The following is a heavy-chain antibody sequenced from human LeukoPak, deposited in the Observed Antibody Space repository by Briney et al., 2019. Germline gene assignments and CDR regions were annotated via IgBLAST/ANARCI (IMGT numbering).Heavy chain of an antibody. CDR3: ARSYSRGVWFDP. CDR1: GGSINDFY. J-gene: IGHJ5*02. D-gene: IGHD6-13*01. V-gene: IGHV4-59*06. CDR2: IYYSGST. Sequence: SETLSLTCTVSGGSINDFYWTWIRQPPGKGLEWIGYIYYSGSTYYNPPLKSRVTISVDTSKNQFSLKLSSVTAADTAVYYCARSYSRGVWFDPWGQETLVTVSS.